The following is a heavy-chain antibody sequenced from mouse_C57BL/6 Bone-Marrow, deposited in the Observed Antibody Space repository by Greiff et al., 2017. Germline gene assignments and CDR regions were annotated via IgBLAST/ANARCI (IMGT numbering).Heavy chain of an antibody. CDR1: EYEFPSHD. CDR3: ARHGGYYGYDEAMDY. CDR2: INSDGGST. J-gene: IGHJ4*01. Sequence: EVKLVESGGGLVQPGESLKLSCESNEYEFPSHDMSWVRKTPEKRLELVAAINSDGGSTYYPDTMERRFITSRDHTKKTLYLQMSRLRSEDTALYYCARHGGYYGYDEAMDYWGQGTSVTVSS. D-gene: IGHD2-2*01. V-gene: IGHV5-2*03.